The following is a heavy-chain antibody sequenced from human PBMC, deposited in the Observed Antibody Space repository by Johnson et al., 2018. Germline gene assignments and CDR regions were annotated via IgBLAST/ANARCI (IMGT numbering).Heavy chain of an antibody. CDR3: AKAIYASGSPRAHMDV. V-gene: IGHV3-23*04. CDR2: ISGSGGGT. CDR1: GFTFSSYA. Sequence: VQLVESGGGLVQPGGSLRLSCAASGFTFSSYAMNWVRQAPGKALEWVSAISGSGGGTYYADSVKGRFTISRDNSKNTLYLQMNSLRAEDTAVYYCAKAIYASGSPRAHMDVWGKGTTVTVSS. D-gene: IGHD3-10*01. J-gene: IGHJ6*03.